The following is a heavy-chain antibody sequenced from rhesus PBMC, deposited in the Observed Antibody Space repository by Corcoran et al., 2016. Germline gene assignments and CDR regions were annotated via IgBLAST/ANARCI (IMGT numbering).Heavy chain of an antibody. D-gene: IGHD5-12*01. CDR2: ISGTGGST. Sequence: QVQLQESGPGLVKPSETLSLTCAVSAGPISSGTWWSWLRQSPGKGLKWIGHISGTGGSTYYNPSLKSRVTISTATSKNQFSLKVSSVTAADTAVYYCARRPGNTYSNDYWGQGVLVTVSS. CDR3: ARRPGNTYSNDY. J-gene: IGHJ4*01. CDR1: AGPISSGTW. V-gene: IGHV4-65*01.